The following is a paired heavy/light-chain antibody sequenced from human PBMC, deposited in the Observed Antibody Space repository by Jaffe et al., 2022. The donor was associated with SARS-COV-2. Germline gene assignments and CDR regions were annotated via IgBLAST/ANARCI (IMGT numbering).Light chain of an antibody. Sequence: SYELTQPPSVSVSPGQTARITCSGDALPNQYVYWYQQKPGQAPVLMIYRDTERPSGIPERFSGSSSGTTVTLTISGVQAEDEADYYCQSADSSGTYVFGTGTKVTV. CDR1: ALPNQY. CDR2: RDT. CDR3: QSADSSGTYV. J-gene: IGLJ1*01. V-gene: IGLV3-25*03.
Heavy chain of an antibody. Sequence: HLQLQESGPGLVKPSETLSLTCTVSGGSISSDYFYWGWIRQPPGKGLEWIGSVYYSGNTYYNPPLKTRVTISVDTSKNQFSLKVNSVTAADTAIYYCARRVGRGDMTDAFDIWGQGTMVTVSS. CDR3: ARRVGRGDMTDAFDI. D-gene: IGHD2-21*02. CDR1: GGSISSDYFY. V-gene: IGHV4-39*01. J-gene: IGHJ3*02. CDR2: VYYSGNT.